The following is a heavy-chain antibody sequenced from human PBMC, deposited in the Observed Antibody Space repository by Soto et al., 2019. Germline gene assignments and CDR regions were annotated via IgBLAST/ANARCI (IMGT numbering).Heavy chain of an antibody. V-gene: IGHV3-23*01. D-gene: IGHD2-21*01. CDR1: GFTFSSYA. CDR3: AKAGRLVINWFDP. J-gene: IGHJ5*02. Sequence: GGSLRLSCAASGFTFSSYAMSWVRQAPGRGLEWVSCITGSGGDTYYADSVKGRFTISRDNSKDTLFLQMNSLRAEDTAVYYCAKAGRLVINWFDPWGQGTLVTVSS. CDR2: ITGSGGDT.